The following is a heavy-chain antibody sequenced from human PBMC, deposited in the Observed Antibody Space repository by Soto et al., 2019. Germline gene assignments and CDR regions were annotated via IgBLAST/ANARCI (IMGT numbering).Heavy chain of an antibody. D-gene: IGHD2-2*01. CDR2: IYYSGST. CDR1: GGSMSSYY. Sequence: SETLSLTCTVSGGSMSSYYWSWIRQPPGKGLEWIGYIYYSGSTYYNPSLKSRVTISVDTSKNQFSLKLSSVTAADTAVYYCARHNLDPQIVLVPDGGAFDIWGQGTMVTVSS. J-gene: IGHJ3*02. CDR3: ARHNLDPQIVLVPDGGAFDI. V-gene: IGHV4-59*08.